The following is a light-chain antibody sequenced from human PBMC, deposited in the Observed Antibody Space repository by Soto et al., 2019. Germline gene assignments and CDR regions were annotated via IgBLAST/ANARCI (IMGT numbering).Light chain of an antibody. J-gene: IGKJ4*01. CDR1: QSVSSSY. V-gene: IGKV3-20*01. CDR2: GAS. CDR3: KQYGSSPPT. Sequence: EIVLTQSPGTLSLSPGERATLSCRASQSVSSSYLAWYQQKPGQAPRLLIYGASSRATGIPDRFSGSGSGTDFTLTISRLEPEDFAVYYCKQYGSSPPTFGAGTKVEIK.